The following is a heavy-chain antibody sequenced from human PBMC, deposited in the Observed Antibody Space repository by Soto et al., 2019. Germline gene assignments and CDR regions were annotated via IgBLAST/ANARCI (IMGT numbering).Heavy chain of an antibody. J-gene: IGHJ6*02. Sequence: GASVKVSCKASGGTFSSYAISWVRQAPGQGLEWMGGIIPIFGTANYAQKFQGRVTITADESTSTAYMELSSLRSEDTAVYYCASAMRGITISNYYYYGMDVWGHGTTVTVSS. CDR2: IIPIFGTA. CDR1: GGTFSSYA. CDR3: ASAMRGITISNYYYYGMDV. V-gene: IGHV1-69*13. D-gene: IGHD3-9*01.